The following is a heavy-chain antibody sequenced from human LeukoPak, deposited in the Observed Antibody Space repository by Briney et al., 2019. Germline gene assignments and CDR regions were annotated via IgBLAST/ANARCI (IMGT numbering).Heavy chain of an antibody. D-gene: IGHD2-21*02. CDR3: ARGGSGGDCSALDY. V-gene: IGHV4-59*01. Sequence: SETLSLTCTVSGGSISSYYWSWIRQPPGKGLEWIGYIYYSGSTNYNPSLKSRVTISVDTSKNQFSLKLSSVTAADTAVYYCARGGSGGDCSALDYWGQGTLVTVSS. CDR1: GGSISSYY. J-gene: IGHJ4*02. CDR2: IYYSGST.